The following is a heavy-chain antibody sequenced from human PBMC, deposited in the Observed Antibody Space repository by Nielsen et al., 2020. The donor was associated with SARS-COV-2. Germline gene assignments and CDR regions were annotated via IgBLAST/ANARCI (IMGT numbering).Heavy chain of an antibody. J-gene: IGHJ4*02. Sequence: SETLSLTCTVSGYPISSGYYWAWIRQTPGQGLEWIGSIFHGRNPYYNPSLKSRVTISIDTSKNQFSLSLNSVTAADTAVYYCARDTPYDTSGNPVDYWGRGTLVTVSS. CDR2: IFHGRNP. CDR3: ARDTPYDTSGNPVDY. V-gene: IGHV4-38-2*02. D-gene: IGHD3-22*01. CDR1: GYPISSGYY.